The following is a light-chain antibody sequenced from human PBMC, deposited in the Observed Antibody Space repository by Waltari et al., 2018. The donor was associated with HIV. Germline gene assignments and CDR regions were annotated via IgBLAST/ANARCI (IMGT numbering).Light chain of an antibody. J-gene: IGKJ1*01. CDR2: GAS. Sequence: DIQMTQFPSSLSASVGDTVTITCRASQNIRNNLNWYQQNPGGAPRALIYGASTLRGEVPSRFSGRGSGTNYTRTIDNLQPDDFATYFCQQTFSSLWTFGRGT. V-gene: IGKV1-39*01. CDR3: QQTFSSLWT. CDR1: QNIRNN.